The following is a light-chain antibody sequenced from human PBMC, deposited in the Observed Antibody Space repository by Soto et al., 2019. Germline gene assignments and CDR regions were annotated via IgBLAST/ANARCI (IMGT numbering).Light chain of an antibody. V-gene: IGKV2-30*01. CDR2: KVS. CDR1: QSLVYSDGNTY. CDR3: MQGTHWPSIT. Sequence: VVMTQSPLSLPVTLGQPASISCRSSQSLVYSDGNTYLNWFQQGPGQSRRRLIYKVSNRDSGVPERFSGSGSGTDFTPKSSRVEAEDVGVYYCMQGTHWPSITFGQGTRLEIK. J-gene: IGKJ5*01.